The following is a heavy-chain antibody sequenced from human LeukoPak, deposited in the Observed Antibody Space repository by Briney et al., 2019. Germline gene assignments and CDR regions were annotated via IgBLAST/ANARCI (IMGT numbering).Heavy chain of an antibody. J-gene: IGHJ4*02. D-gene: IGHD3-22*01. Sequence: SETLSLTCTVSGGSISSSSYYWGWIRQPPGKGLEWIGSIYYSGNTYFNPSLKSRVTISVDASKNQFALKLSSVTAADTAFYCCARHSNGYFDYWGQGTLVTVSS. CDR3: ARHSNGYFDY. CDR1: GGSISSSSYY. CDR2: IYYSGNT. V-gene: IGHV4-39*01.